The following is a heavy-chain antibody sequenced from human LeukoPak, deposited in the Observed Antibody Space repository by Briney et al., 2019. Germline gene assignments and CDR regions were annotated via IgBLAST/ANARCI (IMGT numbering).Heavy chain of an antibody. Sequence: PSETLSLTCTVSGGSISSYYWSWIRQPPGKGLEWVGEINYSGSTYYNPSLKSRVTIPVDTSKNQFSRKLNSVTAADTALYYCARRVRGVNDAFDIWGQGTMVTVSS. CDR3: ARRVRGVNDAFDI. CDR2: INYSGST. CDR1: GGSISSYY. J-gene: IGHJ3*02. V-gene: IGHV4-34*01. D-gene: IGHD3-10*01.